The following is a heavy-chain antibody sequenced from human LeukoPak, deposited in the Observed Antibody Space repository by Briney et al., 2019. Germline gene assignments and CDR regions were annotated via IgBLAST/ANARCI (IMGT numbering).Heavy chain of an antibody. V-gene: IGHV4-39*01. D-gene: IGHD2-15*01. CDR2: IYYSGST. Sequence: SETLSLTCTGSGGSISSSSYYWGWIRQPPGKGLEWIGSIYYSGSTYYNPSLKSRVTISVDTSKNQFSLKLSSVTAADTAVYYCARPTAQHSSYCSGGSCYHQNWFDPWGQGTLVTVSS. J-gene: IGHJ5*02. CDR1: GGSISSSSYY. CDR3: ARPTAQHSSYCSGGSCYHQNWFDP.